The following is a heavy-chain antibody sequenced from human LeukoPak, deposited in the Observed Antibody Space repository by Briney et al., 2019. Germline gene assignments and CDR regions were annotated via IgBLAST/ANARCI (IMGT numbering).Heavy chain of an antibody. D-gene: IGHD1-26*01. CDR2: IKEDGSEK. Sequence: PGGSLRLSCAASGFTFSSYWMSWVRQAPGKGLEWVAHIKEDGSEKRYVDSVKGRFTISRDSASLYLQMNSLRAEDTAVYYCARAPRGGYSGSYLDYWGQGTLVTVSS. J-gene: IGHJ4*02. CDR3: ARAPRGGYSGSYLDY. CDR1: GFTFSSYW. V-gene: IGHV3-7*01.